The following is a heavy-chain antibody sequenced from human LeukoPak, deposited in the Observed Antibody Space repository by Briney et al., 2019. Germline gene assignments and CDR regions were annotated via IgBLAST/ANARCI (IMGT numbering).Heavy chain of an antibody. V-gene: IGHV3-11*01. CDR3: ARDRMVRGVIYYYYYGMDV. CDR1: GFTFSDYY. Sequence: PGGSLRLSCAASGFTFSDYYMSWIRQAPGKGLEWVSYISSRGSTIYYADSVKGRFTISRDNAKNSLYLQMNSLRAEDTAVYYCARDRMVRGVIYYYYYGMDVWGQGTTVTVSS. CDR2: ISSRGSTI. J-gene: IGHJ6*02. D-gene: IGHD3-10*01.